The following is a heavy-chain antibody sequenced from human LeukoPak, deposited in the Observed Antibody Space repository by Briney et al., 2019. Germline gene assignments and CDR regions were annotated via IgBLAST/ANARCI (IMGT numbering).Heavy chain of an antibody. CDR2: INPNSGST. V-gene: IGHV1-2*06. CDR3: ARSYYYGSGSRVDWFDP. J-gene: IGHJ5*02. D-gene: IGHD3-10*01. CDR1: GYTFTGYY. Sequence: GASVKVSCKASGYTFTGYYMHWVRQAPGQGLEWMGRINPNSGSTNYAQKFQGRVTMTRDTSISTAYMELSRLRSDDTAVYYCARSYYYGSGSRVDWFDPWGQGTLVTVSS.